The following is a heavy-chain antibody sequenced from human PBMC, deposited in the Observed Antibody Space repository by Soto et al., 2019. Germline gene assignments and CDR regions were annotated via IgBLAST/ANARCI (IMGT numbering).Heavy chain of an antibody. CDR1: GYTFTGYY. CDR2: INPNSGGT. V-gene: IGHV1-2*02. Sequence: ASVKLSCTSSGYTFTGYYMHWVRQAPGQGLEWMGWINPNSGGTNYAQKFQGRVTMTRDTSISTAYMELSRLRSDDTAVYYCARASMCYASNLEYWGQATPGTVS. J-gene: IGHJ4*02. D-gene: IGHD2-2*01. CDR3: ARASMCYASNLEY.